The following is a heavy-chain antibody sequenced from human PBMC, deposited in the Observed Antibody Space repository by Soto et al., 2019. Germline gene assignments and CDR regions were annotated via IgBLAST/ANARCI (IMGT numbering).Heavy chain of an antibody. J-gene: IGHJ6*02. CDR1: GYTFTSYY. Sequence: ASVKVSCKASGYTFTSYYMHWVRQAPGQGLEWMGIINPSGGSTSYAQKFQGRVTMTRDTSTSTVYMELSSLRSEDTAVYYCARKYSSSWYTPHYYYCYGKDVWGQGTTVTVSS. V-gene: IGHV1-46*01. CDR2: INPSGGST. CDR3: ARKYSSSWYTPHYYYCYGKDV. D-gene: IGHD6-13*01.